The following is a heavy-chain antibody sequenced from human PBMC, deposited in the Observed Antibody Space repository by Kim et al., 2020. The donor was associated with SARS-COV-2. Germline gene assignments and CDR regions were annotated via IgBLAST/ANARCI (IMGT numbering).Heavy chain of an antibody. V-gene: IGHV4-59*13. CDR1: GAPISDYD. Sequence: SETLSLTCTVSGAPISDYDWSWIRQSPGKRLEWIGYIYYTGSTNYNPSPKSRVSISVDSSKNQFSLQLSSVTAADTAIYYCARDRAGDVWGQGTTVTVPS. CDR2: IYYTGST. J-gene: IGHJ6*02. D-gene: IGHD6-19*01. CDR3: ARDRAGDV.